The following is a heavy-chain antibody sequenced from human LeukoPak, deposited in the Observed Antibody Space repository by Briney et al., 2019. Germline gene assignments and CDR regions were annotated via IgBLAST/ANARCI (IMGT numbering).Heavy chain of an antibody. CDR3: ARDIGGSEDI. J-gene: IGHJ3*02. CDR1: GLTVSSNY. V-gene: IGHV3-66*01. Sequence: GRSLRPSCAPSGLTVSSNYTRWVSQSPGKGLEWVSGIYSGGTTYYADPVKGRFTISRDNSKNTLYLQMTSLRAEATAVYYCARDIGGSEDIWGQGTMVTVSS. CDR2: IYSGGTT. D-gene: IGHD2-15*01.